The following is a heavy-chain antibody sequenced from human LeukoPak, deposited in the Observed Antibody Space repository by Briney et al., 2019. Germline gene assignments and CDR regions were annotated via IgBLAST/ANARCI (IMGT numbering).Heavy chain of an antibody. V-gene: IGHV1-58*01. CDR3: AAKGHSGSYHMGSWFDP. Sequence: ASVKVSCKASGFTFTSSVVQWVRQARGQRLEWIGWIVVGSGNTNYAQKFQERVTITRDMSTSTAYMELSSLRSEDTAVYYCAAKGHSGSYHMGSWFDPWGQGTLVTVSS. CDR1: GFTFTSSV. CDR2: IVVGSGNT. J-gene: IGHJ5*02. D-gene: IGHD1-26*01.